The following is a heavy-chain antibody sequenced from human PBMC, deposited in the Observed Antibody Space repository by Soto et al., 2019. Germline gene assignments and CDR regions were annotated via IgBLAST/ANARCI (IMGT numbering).Heavy chain of an antibody. Sequence: QVQLVQSGAEVKKPGSSVKVSCKASGGTFSSYAISWVRQAPGQGLEWMGGIIPIFGTANYAQKFQGRVTITADKSTSTAYMELSSLRSEDTAVYYCAKDRSEARPGGGYCSGGSCYSGFSSWFIDYWGQGTLVTVSS. J-gene: IGHJ4*02. V-gene: IGHV1-69*06. CDR1: GGTFSSYA. CDR3: AKDRSEARPGGGYCSGGSCYSGFSSWFIDY. CDR2: IIPIFGTA. D-gene: IGHD2-15*01.